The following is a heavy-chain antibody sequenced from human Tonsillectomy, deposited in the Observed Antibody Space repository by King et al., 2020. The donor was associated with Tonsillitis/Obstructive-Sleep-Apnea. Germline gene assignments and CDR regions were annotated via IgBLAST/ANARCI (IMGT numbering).Heavy chain of an antibody. D-gene: IGHD6-19*01. CDR2: ISWNSGRI. Sequence: VQLVESGGGLVQPGRSLRLSCAASGFTFDDYAMHWVRQAPGKGLEWVSGISWNSGRIGYADSVKGRFTISRDNAKNSLYLHMNSLRAEDTALYYYAKASDPRSIRWYLDAVDIWGQGRMVTVAS. CDR1: GFTFDDYA. V-gene: IGHV3-9*01. CDR3: AKASDPRSIRWYLDAVDI. J-gene: IGHJ3*02.